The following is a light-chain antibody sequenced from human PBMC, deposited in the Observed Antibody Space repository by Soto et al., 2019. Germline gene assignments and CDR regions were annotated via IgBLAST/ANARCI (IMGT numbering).Light chain of an antibody. CDR1: SSNIGAGYD. V-gene: IGLV1-40*01. CDR3: QSHDSSLSGSV. Sequence: QLVLTQPPSVSGAPGQRVTISCTGSSSNIGAGYDVHWYQQLPGTAPKLLIYGNSNRASGVPDRFSGSKSGTSASLAITGLQAEDAADYYCQSHDSSLSGSVFGGGTKLTVL. J-gene: IGLJ2*01. CDR2: GNS.